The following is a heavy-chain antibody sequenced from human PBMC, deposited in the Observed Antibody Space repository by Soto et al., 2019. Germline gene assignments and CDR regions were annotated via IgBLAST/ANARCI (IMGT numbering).Heavy chain of an antibody. J-gene: IGHJ4*02. Sequence: PGGSLRLSCAASGFTFSSYAMHWVRQAPGQGLGRVAVISYDGSNKYYADSVKGRFTISRDNSKNTLYLQMNSLRAEDTAVYYCARDECIGGVVYCSGGSWYSGAPTDCWGQGTLVTVSS. CDR2: ISYDGSNK. CDR1: GFTFSSYA. CDR3: ARDECIGGVVYCSGGSWYSGAPTDC. D-gene: IGHD2-15*01. V-gene: IGHV3-30-3*01.